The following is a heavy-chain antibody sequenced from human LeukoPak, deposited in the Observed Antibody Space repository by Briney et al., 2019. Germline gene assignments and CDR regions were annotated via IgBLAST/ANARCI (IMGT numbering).Heavy chain of an antibody. CDR1: GFTFSSYA. CDR2: IWYDGSNK. CDR3: ARGLFNYDLSCLNP. D-gene: IGHD3-22*01. Sequence: GGSLRLSRAASGFTFSSYAMYWVRQAPGKGLEWVTNIWYDGSNKYYADSVKGRFTISRDNSKNTLYLQMNSLRAEDTAVYYCARGLFNYDLSCLNPWARGPRVTVSS. V-gene: IGHV3-33*01. J-gene: IGHJ5*02.